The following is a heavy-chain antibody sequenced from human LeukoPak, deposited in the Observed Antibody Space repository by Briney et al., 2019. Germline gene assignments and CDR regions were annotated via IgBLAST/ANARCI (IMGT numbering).Heavy chain of an antibody. J-gene: IGHJ3*02. CDR3: ARTSIAARRANAFDI. V-gene: IGHV4-30-2*01. CDR1: GGSISSGGYS. Sequence: RPSQTLSLTCAVSGGSISSGGYSWSWIRQPPGKGLEWIGYIYHSGSTYYNPSLKSRVTISVDRSKNQFSLKLSSATAADTAVYYCARTSIAARRANAFDIWGQGTMVTVSS. D-gene: IGHD6-6*01. CDR2: IYHSGST.